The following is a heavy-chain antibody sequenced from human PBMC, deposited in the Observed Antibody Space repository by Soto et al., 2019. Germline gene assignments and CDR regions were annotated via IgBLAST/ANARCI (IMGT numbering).Heavy chain of an antibody. Sequence: QVQLVQSGAEVKKPGSSVKVSCKASGGTFSSYAISWVRQAPGQGLEWMGGIIPIFGTANYAQKFQGRVTITADESTSTADMELSSLRSEDTAVYYCARGGIVGATPYYGMDVWGQGTTVTVSS. J-gene: IGHJ6*02. V-gene: IGHV1-69*01. CDR3: ARGGIVGATPYYGMDV. CDR1: GGTFSSYA. CDR2: IIPIFGTA. D-gene: IGHD1-26*01.